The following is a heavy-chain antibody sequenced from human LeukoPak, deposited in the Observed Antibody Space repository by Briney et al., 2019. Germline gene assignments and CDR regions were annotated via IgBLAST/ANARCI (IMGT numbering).Heavy chain of an antibody. CDR3: ARYKGYYDSSGNYFDY. J-gene: IGHJ4*02. V-gene: IGHV4-31*03. CDR2: IYYSGST. D-gene: IGHD3-22*01. CDR1: GGSISSGGYY. Sequence: SETLSLTCTVSGGSISSGGYYWSWIRQHPGKGLEWIGYIYYSGSTYYNPSLKSRDPISVDTSKNQFSLKLSSVTAADTAVYYCARYKGYYDSSGNYFDYWGQGTLVTVSS.